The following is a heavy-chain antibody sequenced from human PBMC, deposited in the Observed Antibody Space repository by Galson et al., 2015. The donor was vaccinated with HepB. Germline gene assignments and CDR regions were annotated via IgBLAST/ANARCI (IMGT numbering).Heavy chain of an antibody. J-gene: IGHJ6*02. CDR1: GGTFSSYA. CDR3: ARVGSGSELELRFYYGMDV. D-gene: IGHD1-7*01. V-gene: IGHV1-69*04. CDR2: IIPILGIA. Sequence: SVKVSCKASGGTFSSYAISWVRQAPGQGLEWMGRIIPILGIANYAQKFQGRVTITADKSTSTAYMELSSLRSEDTAVYYCARVGSGSELELRFYYGMDVWGQGTLVTVSS.